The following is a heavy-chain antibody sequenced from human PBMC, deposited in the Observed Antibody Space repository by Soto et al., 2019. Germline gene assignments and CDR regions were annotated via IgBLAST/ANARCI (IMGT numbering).Heavy chain of an antibody. CDR2: ISAYNGNT. D-gene: IGHD1-7*01. CDR3: ARSVGFGTGTKGRDWFDP. V-gene: IGHV1-18*01. Sequence: QVQLVQSGAEVKKPGASVKVSCKASGYTFTSYGISWVRQAPGQGLEWMGWISAYNGNTNYAQKLQGRVTMTTDTSTSTAYMELRRLRADETAVYYCARSVGFGTGTKGRDWFDPWGQGTQVTVSS. J-gene: IGHJ5*02. CDR1: GYTFTSYG.